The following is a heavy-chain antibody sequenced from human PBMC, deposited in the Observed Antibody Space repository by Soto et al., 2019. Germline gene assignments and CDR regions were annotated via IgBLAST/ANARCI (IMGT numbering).Heavy chain of an antibody. Sequence: GASVKVSCKASGGTFSSYAISWVRQAPGQGLEWMGGIIPIFGTANYAQKFQGRVTITADESTSTAYMELSSLRSEDTAVYYCTMMFGELLIPYYYYGMDVWGQGTTVTVSS. V-gene: IGHV1-69*13. CDR3: TMMFGELLIPYYYYGMDV. D-gene: IGHD3-10*02. CDR1: GGTFSSYA. J-gene: IGHJ6*02. CDR2: IIPIFGTA.